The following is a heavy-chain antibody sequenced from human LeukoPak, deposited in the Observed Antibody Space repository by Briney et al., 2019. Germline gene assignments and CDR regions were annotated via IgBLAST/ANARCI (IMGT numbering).Heavy chain of an antibody. D-gene: IGHD1/OR15-1a*01. CDR2: ISSSSSYI. CDR3: AKTKPRHPAGYYFDY. Sequence: KAGGSLRLPCAASGFTFSSYSMNWVRQAPGKGLEWVSSISSSSSYIYYADSVKGRFTISRDNSKNTLYLQMNSLRVEDTAVYYCAKTKPRHPAGYYFDYWGQGTLVTVPS. CDR1: GFTFSSYS. V-gene: IGHV3-21*04. J-gene: IGHJ4*02.